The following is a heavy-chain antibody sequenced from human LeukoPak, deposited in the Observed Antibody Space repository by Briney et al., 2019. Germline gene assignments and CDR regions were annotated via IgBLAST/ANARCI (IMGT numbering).Heavy chain of an antibody. CDR3: ARAASDYGDTRGRGSDYGMDV. D-gene: IGHD4-17*01. CDR1: GGSFSGYY. J-gene: IGHJ6*02. V-gene: IGHV4-34*01. Sequence: SETLSLICAVYGGSFSGYYWSWIRQPPGKGLEWIGEINHSGSTNYNPSLKSRVTISVDTSKNQFSLKLSSVTAADTAVYYCARAASDYGDTRGRGSDYGMDVWGQGTTVTVSS. CDR2: INHSGST.